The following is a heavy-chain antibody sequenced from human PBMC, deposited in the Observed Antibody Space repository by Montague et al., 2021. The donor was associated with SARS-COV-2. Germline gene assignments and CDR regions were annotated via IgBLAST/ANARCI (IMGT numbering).Heavy chain of an antibody. Sequence: SLRLPCAASGFTFSSISMNWVRQAPGKRLEWASSISSESAYIVYAESVRGRFTISRDNAQNLLYLQMNSLRAEDTAVYYCARFETSKFYSSGMDVWGQGTTVTVSS. D-gene: IGHD2-15*01. CDR1: GFTFSSIS. J-gene: IGHJ6*02. V-gene: IGHV3-21*01. CDR3: ARFETSKFYSSGMDV. CDR2: ISSESAYI.